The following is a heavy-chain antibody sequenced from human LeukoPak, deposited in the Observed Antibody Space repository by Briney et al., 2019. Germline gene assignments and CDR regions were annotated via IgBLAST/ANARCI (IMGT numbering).Heavy chain of an antibody. CDR2: ISSRSSYI. D-gene: IGHD3-9*01. CDR1: GFTFSSYS. CDR3: ARNRYGRPMGYYFDY. J-gene: IGHJ4*02. Sequence: PGGSLRLSCAASGFTFSSYSMNWVRQAPGKGLEWVSSISSRSSYIYYADSVKGRFTISRDNAKNSLYLQMNSLRAEDTAVYYCARNRYGRPMGYYFDYWGQGTLVTVSS. V-gene: IGHV3-21*01.